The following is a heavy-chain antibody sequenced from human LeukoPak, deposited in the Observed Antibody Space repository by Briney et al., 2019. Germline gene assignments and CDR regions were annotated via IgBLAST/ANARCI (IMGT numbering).Heavy chain of an antibody. J-gene: IGHJ4*02. CDR1: GGTFSSYA. V-gene: IGHV1-69*13. CDR3: ARWTTVTTAFDY. Sequence: ASVKVSCQASGGTFSSYAISWVRQAPGQGLEWMGGIIPIFGTANYAQKFQGRVTITADESTSTAYMELSSLRSEDTAVYYCARWTTVTTAFDYWGQGTLVTVSS. D-gene: IGHD4-17*01. CDR2: IIPIFGTA.